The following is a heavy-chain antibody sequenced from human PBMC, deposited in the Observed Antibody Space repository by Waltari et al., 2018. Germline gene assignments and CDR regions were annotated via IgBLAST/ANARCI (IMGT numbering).Heavy chain of an antibody. CDR2: INHSGST. J-gene: IGHJ6*02. CDR1: GGSFGGSY. D-gene: IGHD6-6*01. V-gene: IGHV4-34*01. CDR3: ARGGGGSSSLYYYYYGMDV. Sequence: QVQLQQWGAGLLKPSETLSLTCAVHGGSFGGSYRSWIRQPPGTGLEWIGEINHSGSTNYNPSLKSRVTISVDTSKNQFSLKLSSVTAADTAVYYCARGGGGSSSLYYYYYGMDVWGQGTTVTVSS.